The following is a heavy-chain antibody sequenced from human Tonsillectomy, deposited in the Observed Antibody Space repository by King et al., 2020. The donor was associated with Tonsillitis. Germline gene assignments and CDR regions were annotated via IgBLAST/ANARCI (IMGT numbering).Heavy chain of an antibody. V-gene: IGHV3-49*03. CDR3: ARAGGGKHVLVTYRPTYVDY. CDR1: GFTFGDYA. D-gene: IGHD3-16*02. J-gene: IGHJ4*02. CDR2: IRTKTYGGTT. Sequence: VQLVEFGGGLVQPGRSLRLSCTPSGFTFGDYAMSWFRQAPGKGLEWVGVIRTKTYGGTTQYAASVKGRFTISRDDSKSNAYVQMNSLKTGDTDVYYCARAGGGKHVLVTYRPTYVDYWGQGTLVTVPS.